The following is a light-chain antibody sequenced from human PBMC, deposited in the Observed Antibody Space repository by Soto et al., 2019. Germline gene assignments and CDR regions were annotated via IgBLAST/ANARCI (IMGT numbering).Light chain of an antibody. CDR1: SSDVGGYNH. CDR2: EVT. J-gene: IGLJ1*01. V-gene: IGLV2-14*01. Sequence: QSVLTQPASVSGAPGQSITISCTGTSSDVGGYNHVSWYQHHPGKAPKRIIYEVTKRPSGVSNRVSGSKSGDTASLTISGLQAEDEADYYCSSHTASNPRIFGTGTKLNVL. CDR3: SSHTASNPRI.